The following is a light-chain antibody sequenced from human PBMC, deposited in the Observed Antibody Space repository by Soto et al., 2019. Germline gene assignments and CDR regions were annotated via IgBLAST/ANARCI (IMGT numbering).Light chain of an antibody. CDR2: DAS. CDR1: QSISSW. Sequence: DIQMTQAPSTMSASVGDRVIITGRASQSISSWLAWYQQKPGKAPKLLIHDASNLETGVPSRFSGSGSGTDFTFTISSLQPEDIATYYCQQYDNLPLSFGGGTKVEIK. V-gene: IGKV1-33*01. CDR3: QQYDNLPLS. J-gene: IGKJ4*01.